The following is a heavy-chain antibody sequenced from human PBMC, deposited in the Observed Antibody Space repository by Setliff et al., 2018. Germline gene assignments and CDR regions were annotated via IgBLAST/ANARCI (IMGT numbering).Heavy chain of an antibody. CDR1: GGSMSSISYY. J-gene: IGHJ6*03. V-gene: IGHV4-39*01. CDR3: ARMSGFLYMDV. Sequence: SETLSLTCTVPGGSMSSISYYWGWIRQPPGKGLEWIGTIYHSGSINYNPSLKSRVTMSVDKSKNQYSLNLSSVTAADTAVYYCARMSGFLYMDVWGKGTTVTVSS. CDR2: IYHSGSI. D-gene: IGHD3-3*01.